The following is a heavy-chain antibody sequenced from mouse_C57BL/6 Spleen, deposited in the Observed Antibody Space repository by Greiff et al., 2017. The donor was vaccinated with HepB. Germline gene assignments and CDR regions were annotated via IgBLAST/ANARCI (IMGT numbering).Heavy chain of an antibody. D-gene: IGHD1-1*01. Sequence: EVMLVESGGGLVKPGGSLKLSCAASGFTFSDYGMHWVRQAPEKGLEWVAYISSGSSTIYYADTVKGRFTISRDNAKNTLFLQMTSLRSEDTAMYYCAREDYYGSSPMDYWGQGTSVTVSS. J-gene: IGHJ4*01. CDR2: ISSGSSTI. CDR3: AREDYYGSSPMDY. V-gene: IGHV5-17*01. CDR1: GFTFSDYG.